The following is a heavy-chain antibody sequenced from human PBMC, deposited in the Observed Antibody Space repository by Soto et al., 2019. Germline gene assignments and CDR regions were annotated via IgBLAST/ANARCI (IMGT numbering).Heavy chain of an antibody. CDR3: AVYYDFWSGYYAHTAY. CDR1: GFTFSSYS. Sequence: RGSLRLSFAASGFTFSSYSMSCVRQAPGKGLEWVSAISGSGGSTYYADSVKGRFTISRDNSKNTLYLQMNSLRAEDTAVYYCAVYYDFWSGYYAHTAYCGQGTLVTVSS. CDR2: ISGSGGST. V-gene: IGHV3-23*01. D-gene: IGHD3-3*01. J-gene: IGHJ4*02.